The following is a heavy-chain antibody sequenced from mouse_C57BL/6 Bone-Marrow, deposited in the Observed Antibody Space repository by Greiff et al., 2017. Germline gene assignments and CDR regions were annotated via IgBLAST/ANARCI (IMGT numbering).Heavy chain of an antibody. CDR1: GYTFTSYG. V-gene: IGHV1-81*01. CDR3: ARVITTVVPVFMDY. CDR2: IYPRSGNT. D-gene: IGHD1-1*01. J-gene: IGHJ4*01. Sequence: QVQLQQSGAELARPGASVKLSCKASGYTFTSYGISWVKQRPGQGLEWIGEIYPRSGNTYYNEKFKGKATLTADKSSSTAYMELRSLTSEDSAVYFCARVITTVVPVFMDYWGQGTSVTVSS.